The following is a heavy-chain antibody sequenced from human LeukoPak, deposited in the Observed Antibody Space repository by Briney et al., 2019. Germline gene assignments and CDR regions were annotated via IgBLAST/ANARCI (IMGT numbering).Heavy chain of an antibody. V-gene: IGHV4-34*01. CDR2: INHSGGT. Sequence: SETLSLTCAVYGGSFSGYYWSWIRQPPGKGLEWIGEINHSGGTNYNPSLKSRVTISVDTSKNQFSLKLSSVTAADTAVYYCARGVYDSSGPTFDYWGQGTLVTVSS. J-gene: IGHJ4*02. CDR1: GGSFSGYY. D-gene: IGHD3-22*01. CDR3: ARGVYDSSGPTFDY.